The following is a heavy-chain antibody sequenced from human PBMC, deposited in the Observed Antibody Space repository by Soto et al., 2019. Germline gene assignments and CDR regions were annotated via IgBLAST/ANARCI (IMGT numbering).Heavy chain of an antibody. Sequence: EVQLVESGGGLVQPGRSLRLSCAASGFTFDNYAMHWVRQAPGKGLEWVSGISWNSGSIGYADSVKGRFTISRDNAKNSLYLQMNSLRADDTALYYCAKDASTMVWGVISYYGLDAWGQGTTVTVSS. V-gene: IGHV3-9*01. D-gene: IGHD3-10*01. CDR2: ISWNSGSI. CDR1: GFTFDNYA. CDR3: AKDASTMVWGVISYYGLDA. J-gene: IGHJ6*02.